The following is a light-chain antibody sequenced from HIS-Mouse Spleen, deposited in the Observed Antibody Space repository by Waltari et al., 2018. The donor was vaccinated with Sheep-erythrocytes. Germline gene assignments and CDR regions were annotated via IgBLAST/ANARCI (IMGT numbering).Light chain of an antibody. Sequence: QSALTQPASVSGSPGQSITIPCTGTSSDVGSYNLFSWYQQHPGKAPKLMIYEGSKRPSGVSNRFSGSKSGNTASLTISGLQAEDEADYYCCSYAGSSTPWVFGGGTKLTVL. CDR2: EGS. CDR3: CSYAGSSTPWV. V-gene: IGLV2-23*01. CDR1: SSDVGSYNL. J-gene: IGLJ3*02.